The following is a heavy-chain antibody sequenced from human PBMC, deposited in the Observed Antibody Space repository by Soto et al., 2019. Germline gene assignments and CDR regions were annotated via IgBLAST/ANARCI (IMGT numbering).Heavy chain of an antibody. CDR2: IIPIFGTA. Sequence: QVQLVQSGAEVKKPGSSVKGSCKASGGTFSSYAISWVRQAPGQGLEWLGGIIPIFGTANYAQKFQGRVTMTADKSTITAYMELSSLRSEDTDVYYGARDRAHLYSSSSVGGMDVWCHGTTVTVSS. CDR3: ARDRAHLYSSSSVGGMDV. V-gene: IGHV1-69*06. CDR1: GGTFSSYA. J-gene: IGHJ6*02. D-gene: IGHD6-6*01.